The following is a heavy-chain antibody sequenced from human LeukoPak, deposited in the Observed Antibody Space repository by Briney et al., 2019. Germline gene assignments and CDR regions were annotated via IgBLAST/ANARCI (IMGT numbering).Heavy chain of an antibody. CDR1: GFTFSSYE. J-gene: IGHJ5*02. CDR3: AKTLYYDFWSGYFGGDWFDP. Sequence: PGGSLRLSCAASGFTFSSYEMNWVRQAPGKGLEWVSYISSSGSTIYYADSVKGRFTISRDNSKNTLYLQMNSLRAEDTAVYYCAKTLYYDFWSGYFGGDWFDPWGQGTLVTVSS. D-gene: IGHD3-3*01. V-gene: IGHV3-48*03. CDR2: ISSSGSTI.